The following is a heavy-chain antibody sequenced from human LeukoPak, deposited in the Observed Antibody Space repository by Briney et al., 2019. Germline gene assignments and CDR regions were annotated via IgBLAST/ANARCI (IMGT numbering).Heavy chain of an antibody. CDR1: GYTFTSYG. CDR2: ISAYNGNT. D-gene: IGHD3-22*01. CDR3: ARDRMNYYDSTNDAFDI. Sequence: ASVKVSCKASGYTFTSYGISWVRQAPGQGLEWMGWISAYNGNTNYAQKLQGRVTMTTDTSTSTAYMELRSLRSDDTAVYYCARDRMNYYDSTNDAFDIWGQGTMVTVSS. V-gene: IGHV1-18*01. J-gene: IGHJ3*02.